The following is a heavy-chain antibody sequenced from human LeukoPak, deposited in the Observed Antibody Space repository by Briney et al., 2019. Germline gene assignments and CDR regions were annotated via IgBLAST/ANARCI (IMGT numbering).Heavy chain of an antibody. J-gene: IGHJ3*02. Sequence: ASVKVSCKASGYTFTGYYMHWVRQAPGQGLEWMGRINPNSGGTNYAQKFQDRVTMTRDTSISTAYMELSRLRSDDTAVYYCASCGYYYVSGCRDAFDIWGQGTMVTVSS. CDR1: GYTFTGYY. CDR2: INPNSGGT. CDR3: ASCGYYYVSGCRDAFDI. V-gene: IGHV1-2*06. D-gene: IGHD3-22*01.